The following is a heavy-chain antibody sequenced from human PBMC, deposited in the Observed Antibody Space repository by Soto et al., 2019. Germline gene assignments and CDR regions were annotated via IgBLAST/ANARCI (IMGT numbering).Heavy chain of an antibody. D-gene: IGHD3-9*01. CDR1: GFTFSLYT. CDR2: ISGSGGST. Sequence: VQLLESGGGLAQPGGSLRLSCAASGFTFSLYTMTWVRQAPGKGLEWVSAISGSGGSTHYADSVTGRFTISRDNSKNTLYVQMNSLSVEDTAVYYCAKGSVLREFAWLFAPFDHWGQGTQVTVSS. CDR3: AKGSVLREFAWLFAPFDH. J-gene: IGHJ4*02. V-gene: IGHV3-23*01.